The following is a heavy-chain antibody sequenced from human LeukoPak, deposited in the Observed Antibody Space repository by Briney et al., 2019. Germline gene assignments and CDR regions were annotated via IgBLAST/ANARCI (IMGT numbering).Heavy chain of an antibody. CDR2: IYYSGST. V-gene: IGHV4-59*08. Sequence: PSETLSLTCTVSGGSISSYYWSWIRQPPGKGLEWIGYIYYSGSTNYNPSLKSRVTISVDTSKNQFSLKLSSVTAADTAVYYCAIARAGYSGYDAHTFDYWGQGTLVTVSS. D-gene: IGHD5-12*01. J-gene: IGHJ4*02. CDR3: AIARAGYSGYDAHTFDY. CDR1: GGSISSYY.